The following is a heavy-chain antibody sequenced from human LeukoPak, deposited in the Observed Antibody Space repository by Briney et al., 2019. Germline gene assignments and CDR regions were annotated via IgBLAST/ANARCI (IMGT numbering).Heavy chain of an antibody. D-gene: IGHD6-13*01. CDR2: IYYSGST. CDR3: ARKPGAAAAPFDY. CDR1: GGSISSYY. J-gene: IGHJ4*02. V-gene: IGHV4-59*12. Sequence: SETLSLTCTVSGGSISSYYWSWIRQPPGKGLEWIGYIYYSGSTYYNPSLKSRVTISVDTSKNQFSLKLSSVTAADTAVYYCARKPGAAAAPFDYWGQGTLVTVSS.